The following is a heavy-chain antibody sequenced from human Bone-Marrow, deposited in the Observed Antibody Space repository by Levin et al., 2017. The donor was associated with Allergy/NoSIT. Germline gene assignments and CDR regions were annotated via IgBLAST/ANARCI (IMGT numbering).Heavy chain of an antibody. CDR2: IYYSGST. V-gene: IGHV4-61*01. CDR1: GGSVRSGSYY. J-gene: IGHJ4*02. CDR3: ARDYNLGY. D-gene: IGHD3-10*01. Sequence: SQTLSLTCSVSGGSVRSGSYYWSWIRQPPGKGLEWIGNIYYSGSTNYNPSLQTRVTISLDTSKNQFSLKLSSVTAADTAVYYCARDYNLGYWGQGILVTVFS.